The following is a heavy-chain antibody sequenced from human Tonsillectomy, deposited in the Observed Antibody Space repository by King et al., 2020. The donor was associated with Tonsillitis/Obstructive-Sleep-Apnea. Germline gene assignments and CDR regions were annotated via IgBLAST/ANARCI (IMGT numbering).Heavy chain of an antibody. V-gene: IGHV5-51*01. D-gene: IGHD2-2*03. CDR1: GYSFTSYW. J-gene: IGHJ6*03. Sequence: QLVQSGAEVKKPGESLKISCKGSGYSFTSYWIGWVRQMPGKGLEWMGLIYPGDSDTRYSPSFQGQVTISADKSISTAYLQWSSLKASDTAMYYCARHSGYCSSTSCYYYYYYYMDVWGKGTTVTVSS. CDR2: IYPGDSDT. CDR3: ARHSGYCSSTSCYYYYYYYMDV.